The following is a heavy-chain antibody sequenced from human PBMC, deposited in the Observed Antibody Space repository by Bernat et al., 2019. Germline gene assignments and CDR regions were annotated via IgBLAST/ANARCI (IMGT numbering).Heavy chain of an antibody. J-gene: IGHJ4*02. D-gene: IGHD3-10*01. V-gene: IGHV3-23*01. CDR2: IRGSGDRT. CDR3: AKGSGSGSFSELDY. CDR1: GFTFSNYA. Sequence: EVQLLESGGDLVQPGGSQRLSCAASGFTFSNYAMSWVRQAPGKGLEWVSGIRGSGDRTYYADSVKGRFTISRYNSKSMLYLQMNSLRAEDTAVYYCAKGSGSGSFSELDYWGRGTLVTVSS.